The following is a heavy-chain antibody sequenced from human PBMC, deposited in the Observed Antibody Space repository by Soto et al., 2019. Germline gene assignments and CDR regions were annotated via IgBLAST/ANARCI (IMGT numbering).Heavy chain of an antibody. CDR1: GFTFSNAW. CDR2: IKSKTDGGTT. D-gene: IGHD4-17*01. CDR3: FSPTTVTEYYYGMDV. Sequence: GGSLRLSCAASGFTFSNAWMNWVRQAPGKGLEWVGRIKSKTDGGTTDYAAPVKGRFTISRDDSKNTLYLQMNSLKTEDTAVYYCFSPTTVTEYYYGMDVWGQGTTVTVSS. J-gene: IGHJ6*02. V-gene: IGHV3-15*07.